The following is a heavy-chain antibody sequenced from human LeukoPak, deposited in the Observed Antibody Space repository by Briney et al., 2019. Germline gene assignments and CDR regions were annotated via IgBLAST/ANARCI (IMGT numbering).Heavy chain of an antibody. V-gene: IGHV4-59*01. CDR3: AREESYDSMDV. CDR2: IYYSGST. Sequence: SETLSLTCTVSGGSISSYYWSWIRQPPGKGLEWIGYIYYSGSTNYNPSLKSRVTISVDTSKNQFSLKLSSVTAADTAVYYCAREESYDSMDVWGQGTTVTVSS. CDR1: GGSISSYY. J-gene: IGHJ6*02.